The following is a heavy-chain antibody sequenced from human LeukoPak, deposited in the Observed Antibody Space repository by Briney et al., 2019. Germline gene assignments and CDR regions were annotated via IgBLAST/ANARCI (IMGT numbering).Heavy chain of an antibody. V-gene: IGHV1-46*02. CDR2: INPTSGRA. CDR3: ASGGVYRGGVFDL. J-gene: IGHJ3*01. CDR1: GYIFNNFY. D-gene: IGHD2-8*02. Sequence: ASVKVSCKASGYIFNNFYVHWVRQAPGQGLEWVGIINPTSGRASNAQKFQGRVTMTTDMSTSTLHMELTSLTSEDTAVYYCASGGVYRGGVFDLWVQGTLVTVSS.